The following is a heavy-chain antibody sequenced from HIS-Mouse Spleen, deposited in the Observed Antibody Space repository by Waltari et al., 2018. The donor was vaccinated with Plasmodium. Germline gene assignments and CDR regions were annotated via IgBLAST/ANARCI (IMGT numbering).Heavy chain of an antibody. CDR3: ARVGRRIWGAFDI. V-gene: IGHV4-59*01. Sequence: QVQLQESGPGLVKPSETLPLTCTVSGGSISRYYWRWIRQPPGKGLEWIGYIYYSGCTNYNPSLKSRVTISVDTSKNQFSLKLSSVTAADTAVYYCARVGRRIWGAFDIWGQGTMVTVSS. CDR1: GGSISRYY. D-gene: IGHD3-16*01. J-gene: IGHJ3*02. CDR2: IYYSGCT.